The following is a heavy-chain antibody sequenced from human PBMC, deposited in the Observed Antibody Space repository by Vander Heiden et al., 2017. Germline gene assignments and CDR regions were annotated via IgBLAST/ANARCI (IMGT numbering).Heavy chain of an antibody. Sequence: EVQLVESGAGLVKPGGSLSLSCAAPGFTFSSYSMNWVRQAPGKGLEWVSAISSSSSYIYYADAVKGRFTISRDNAKNSLYLQMNRMRAEDTAVYYFARVYSYGSYGMDVWGQGTTVTIYS. D-gene: IGHD5-18*01. J-gene: IGHJ6*02. V-gene: IGHV3-21*01. CDR1: GFTFSSYS. CDR3: ARVYSYGSYGMDV. CDR2: ISSSSSYI.